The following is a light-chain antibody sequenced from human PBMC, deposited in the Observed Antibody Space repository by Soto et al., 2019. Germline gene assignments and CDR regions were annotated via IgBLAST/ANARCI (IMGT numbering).Light chain of an antibody. J-gene: IGKJ4*01. V-gene: IGKV3-20*01. Sequence: EIVLTQSPATLSLSPGERATLSCRASQTVTRNYLAWHQQKPGQTPRLLVYGASSRATGIPDRFSGSGSGTDFTLTISRLEPEDFAVYYCQQYGRSPLTFGGGTKVDIK. CDR3: QQYGRSPLT. CDR1: QTVTRNY. CDR2: GAS.